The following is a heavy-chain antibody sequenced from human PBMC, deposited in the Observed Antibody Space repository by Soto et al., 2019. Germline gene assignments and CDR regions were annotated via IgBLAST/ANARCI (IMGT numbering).Heavy chain of an antibody. CDR2: ISYDGSNK. CDR1: GSTFRSYG. J-gene: IGHJ4*02. Sequence: QVRLVESGGGVVQPGRSLRLSCAASGSTFRSYGMHWVRQAPGKGLEWVAAISYDGSNKNYVDSVKGRFTISRDNSENTLYLQMNSLRAEDTAVYYCAKDTYYHDSTGYYVFDYWGQGTLVTVSS. V-gene: IGHV3-30*18. D-gene: IGHD3-22*01. CDR3: AKDTYYHDSTGYYVFDY.